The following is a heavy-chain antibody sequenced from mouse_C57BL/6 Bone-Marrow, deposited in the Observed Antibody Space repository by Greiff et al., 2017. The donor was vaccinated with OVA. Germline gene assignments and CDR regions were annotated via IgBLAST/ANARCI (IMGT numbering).Heavy chain of an antibody. J-gene: IGHJ1*03. CDR1: GYAFSSYW. D-gene: IGHD1-1*01. Sequence: VKLQESGAELVKPGASVKISCKASGYAFSSYWMNWVKQRPGKGLEWIGQIYPGDGDTNYNRKFKGKATLTADKSSSTAYMPSISLTSADSAVYCGVRWGTTSPHEYFDVWGTGTTVTVSS. CDR3: VRWGTTSPHEYFDV. V-gene: IGHV1-80*01. CDR2: IYPGDGDT.